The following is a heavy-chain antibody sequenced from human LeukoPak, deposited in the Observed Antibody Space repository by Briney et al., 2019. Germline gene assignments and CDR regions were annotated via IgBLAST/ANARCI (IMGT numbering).Heavy chain of an antibody. CDR2: IYPGDSDT. CDR3: ARPYYYDSSGYYYVDY. J-gene: IGHJ4*02. D-gene: IGHD3-22*01. V-gene: IGHV5-51*01. CDR1: GYSFTSYW. Sequence: GESLKISCNGSGYSFTSYWIGWVRQMPGKGLEWMGIIYPGDSDTRYSPSFQGQVTISADKSISTAYLQWSSLKASDTAMYYCARPYYYDSSGYYYVDYWGQGTLVTVSS.